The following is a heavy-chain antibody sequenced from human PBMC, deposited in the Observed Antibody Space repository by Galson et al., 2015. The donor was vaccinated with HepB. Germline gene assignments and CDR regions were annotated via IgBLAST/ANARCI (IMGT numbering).Heavy chain of an antibody. Sequence: SLRLSCAASESTFSTYWMSWVRQAPGKGLESVANINLDGSQTFYVDPVKGRFTISRDNAKDSLFLQMNSLRAEDTAVYYCARDGDGAVEYDHWGQGTLVTVSS. V-gene: IGHV3-7*01. CDR3: ARDGDGAVEYDH. CDR1: ESTFSTYW. CDR2: INLDGSQT. J-gene: IGHJ4*02. D-gene: IGHD6-19*01.